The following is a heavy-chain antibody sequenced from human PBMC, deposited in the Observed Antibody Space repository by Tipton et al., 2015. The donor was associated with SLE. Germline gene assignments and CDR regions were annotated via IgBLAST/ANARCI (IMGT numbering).Heavy chain of an antibody. D-gene: IGHD1-26*01. CDR1: GGSIKSHH. V-gene: IGHV4-59*08. J-gene: IGHJ4*02. CDR3: AKRLGPTPVAFDS. Sequence: GLVKPSETLSLTGTVSGGSIKSHHWAWIRQPPGKGLEWIGYIFHTGRTDYNPSYKSRVTITIDTSKNQVSLNLGSVTAADTAVYFCAKRLGPTPVAFDSWGQGTLVTVSS. CDR2: IFHTGRT.